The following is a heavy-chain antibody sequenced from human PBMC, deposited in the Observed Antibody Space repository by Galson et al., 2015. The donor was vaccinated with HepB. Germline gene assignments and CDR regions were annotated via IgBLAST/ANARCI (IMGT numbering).Heavy chain of an antibody. J-gene: IGHJ3*02. V-gene: IGHV4-4*02. CDR2: IYHSGST. CDR3: AGPYTRDGKGDAFDI. CDR1: GGSISSSNW. D-gene: IGHD1-1*01. Sequence: LSLTCAVSGGSISSSNWWSWVRQPPGKGLEWIGEIYHSGSTNYNPSLKSRVTISVDKSKNQFSLKLSSVTAADTAVYYCAGPYTRDGKGDAFDIWGQGTMVTVSS.